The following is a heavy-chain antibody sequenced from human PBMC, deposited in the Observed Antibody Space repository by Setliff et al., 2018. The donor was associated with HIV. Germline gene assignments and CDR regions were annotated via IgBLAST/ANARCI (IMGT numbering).Heavy chain of an antibody. J-gene: IGHJ4*02. D-gene: IGHD6-13*01. V-gene: IGHV4-4*02. CDR2: IYHSGSA. Sequence: PSETLSLTCAVSGGSISSSNWWSWVRQPPGKGLEWIGEIYHSGSANYNPSLKSRVIISIDKSKNKFSLKLSSVTAADTAIYYCARDPGITAAGTEYFDSWGQGILVTVSS. CDR1: GGSISSSNW. CDR3: ARDPGITAAGTEYFDS.